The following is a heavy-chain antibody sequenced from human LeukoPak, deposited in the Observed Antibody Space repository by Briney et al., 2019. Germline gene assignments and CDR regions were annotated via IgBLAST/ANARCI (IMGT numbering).Heavy chain of an antibody. D-gene: IGHD2-2*02. CDR2: IIPIFGTA. Sequence: ASVKVSCKASGGTFSSYAISWVRQAPGQGLEWMGGIIPIFGTANYAQKFQGRVTITADESTSTAYMELSSLRSEDTAVYYCASFIGYCSSTSCYSPFDYYYGMDVWGQGTTVTVSS. V-gene: IGHV1-69*01. J-gene: IGHJ6*02. CDR1: GGTFSSYA. CDR3: ASFIGYCSSTSCYSPFDYYYGMDV.